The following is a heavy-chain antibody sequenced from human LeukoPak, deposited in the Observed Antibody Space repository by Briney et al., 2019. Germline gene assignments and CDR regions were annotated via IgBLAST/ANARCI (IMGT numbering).Heavy chain of an antibody. CDR2: IIPILGIA. V-gene: IGHV1-69*04. CDR3: ARGFTVVWRRVNAEYFQH. D-gene: IGHD2-8*01. Sequence: SVKVSCKASGGTFSSYAISWVRQAPGQGLEWMGRIIPILGIANYAQKFQGRVTMTRNTSISTAYMELSSLRSEDTAVYYCARGFTVVWRRVNAEYFQHWGQGTLVTVSS. CDR1: GGTFSSYA. J-gene: IGHJ1*01.